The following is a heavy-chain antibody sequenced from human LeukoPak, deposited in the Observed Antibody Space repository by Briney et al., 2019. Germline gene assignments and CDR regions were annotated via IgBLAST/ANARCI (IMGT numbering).Heavy chain of an antibody. V-gene: IGHV1-2*06. CDR1: GYTFTGYY. J-gene: IGHJ4*02. Sequence: ASVKVSCKASGYTFTGYYMHWLRQAPGQGLEWMGRINPNSGGTNYAQKFQGRVTMTRDTSISTAYMELSRLRSDDTAVYYCARDESGYDFAYWGQGTLVTVSS. D-gene: IGHD5-12*01. CDR3: ARDESGYDFAY. CDR2: INPNSGGT.